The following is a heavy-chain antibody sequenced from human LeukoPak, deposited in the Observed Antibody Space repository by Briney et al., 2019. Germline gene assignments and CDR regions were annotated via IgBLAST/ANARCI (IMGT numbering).Heavy chain of an antibody. Sequence: GGSLRLSCAASGFTFSNYWVHWVRQAPGKGLVWVSRINRDGSTTKYADSVKGRFTISRDNAKNSLYLQMNSLRAEDTAVYYCARGRGSGNDLDCWGQGTLVTVSS. D-gene: IGHD3-16*01. J-gene: IGHJ4*02. CDR1: GFTFSNYW. CDR2: INRDGSTT. V-gene: IGHV3-74*03. CDR3: ARGRGSGNDLDC.